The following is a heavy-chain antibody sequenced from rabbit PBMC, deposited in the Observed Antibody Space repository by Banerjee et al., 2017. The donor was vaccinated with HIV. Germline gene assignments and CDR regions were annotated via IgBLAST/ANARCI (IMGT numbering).Heavy chain of an antibody. J-gene: IGHJ4*01. D-gene: IGHD4-1*01. CDR1: GFSFSSRYW. CDR3: ARDLAGVIGWNFGL. V-gene: IGHV1S45*01. CDR2: IDAVSSGST. Sequence: QEQLEESGGDLVKPEGSLTLTCTASGFSFSSRYWICWVRQAPGKRPEWIACIDAVSSGSTQYASWAKGRFTISKTSSTTVTLQMTSLTAADTATYFCARDLAGVIGWNFGLWGQGTLVTVS.